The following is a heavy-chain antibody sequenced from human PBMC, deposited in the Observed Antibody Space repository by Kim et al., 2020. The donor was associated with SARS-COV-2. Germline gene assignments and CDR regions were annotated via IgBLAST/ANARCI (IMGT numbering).Heavy chain of an antibody. V-gene: IGHV4-34*01. CDR2: INHSGST. CDR3: ARGFRIAVAGTTEGDY. J-gene: IGHJ4*02. D-gene: IGHD6-19*01. Sequence: SETLSLTCAVYGGSFSGYYWSWIRQPPGKGLEWIGEINHSGSTNYNPSLKSRVTISVDTSKNQFSLKLSSVTAADTAVYYCARGFRIAVAGTTEGDYWGQGTLVTVSS. CDR1: GGSFSGYY.